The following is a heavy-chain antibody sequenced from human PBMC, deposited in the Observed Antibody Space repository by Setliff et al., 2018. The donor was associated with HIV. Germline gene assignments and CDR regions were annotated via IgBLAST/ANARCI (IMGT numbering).Heavy chain of an antibody. CDR3: ARLRLFSSALDY. CDR2: INSNGGST. CDR1: GFTFSSYA. J-gene: IGHJ4*02. V-gene: IGHV3-23*01. D-gene: IGHD2-2*01. Sequence: GGSLRLSCAASGFTFSSYAMSWVRQAPGKGLEWVSTINSNGGSTYHADSVKGRFTLSRDNSKNTLFLQMNSLRPEDTAVFYCARLRLFSSALDYWGQGTLVTVSS.